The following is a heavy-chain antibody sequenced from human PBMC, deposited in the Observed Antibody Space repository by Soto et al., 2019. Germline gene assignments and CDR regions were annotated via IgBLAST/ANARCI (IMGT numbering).Heavy chain of an antibody. CDR1: GFTFSSYA. CDR3: ARDIHKVGPYYFDY. D-gene: IGHD1-26*01. V-gene: IGHV3-30-3*01. Sequence: GGSLRLSCAASGFTFSSYAMHWVRQAPGKGLEWVAVISYDGSNKYYADSVKGRFTISRDNSKNTLYLQMNSLRAEDTAVYYCARDIHKVGPYYFDYWGQGTLVTVSS. J-gene: IGHJ4*02. CDR2: ISYDGSNK.